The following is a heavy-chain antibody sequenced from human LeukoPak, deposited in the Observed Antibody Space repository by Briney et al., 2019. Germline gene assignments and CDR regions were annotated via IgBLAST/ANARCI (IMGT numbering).Heavy chain of an antibody. CDR2: SNHSGST. V-gene: IGHV4-34*01. CDR3: ARASHLRSGWSLYKWFDP. CDR1: GGSFSDYY. J-gene: IGHJ5*02. D-gene: IGHD6-19*01. Sequence: SETLSLTCAVYGGSFSDYYWNWIRQPPGKGLEWIGESNHSGSTNYNPSLKSRVTISVDTSKNQFSLKVSSVTAADTAVYYCARASHLRSGWSLYKWFDPWGQGTLVTVSS.